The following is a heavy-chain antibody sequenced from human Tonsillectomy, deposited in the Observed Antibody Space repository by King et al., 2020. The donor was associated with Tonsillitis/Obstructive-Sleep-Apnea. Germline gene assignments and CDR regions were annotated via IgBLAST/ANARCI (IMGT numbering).Heavy chain of an antibody. Sequence: VQLVESGGGLVQPGGSLRLSCAASGFTFGSHWMHWVRQEPGKGLVWVSRIRGDGVETNYADSVKGRFTISRDNTRNTLYVQMNSLTDADTAVYYCAKGGTSYSVPLHSWGQRTLVTVSP. V-gene: IGHV3-74*01. CDR1: GFTFGSHW. CDR2: IRGDGVET. D-gene: IGHD2-15*01. J-gene: IGHJ5*02. CDR3: AKGGTSYSVPLHS.